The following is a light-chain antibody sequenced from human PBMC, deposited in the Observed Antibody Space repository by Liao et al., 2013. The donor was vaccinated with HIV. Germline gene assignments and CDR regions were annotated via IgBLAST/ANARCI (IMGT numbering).Light chain of an antibody. Sequence: SYVLTQPPSVSVAPGKTARITCGGNNIGSKSVHWYQQKPGQAPVLVIYYDSDRPSGIPERFSGSNSGNTATLTISGTQAMDEADYYCQAWDSRTALYVFGSGTKVTVL. CDR2: YDS. CDR1: NIGSKS. V-gene: IGLV3-21*01. CDR3: QAWDSRTALYV. J-gene: IGLJ1*01.